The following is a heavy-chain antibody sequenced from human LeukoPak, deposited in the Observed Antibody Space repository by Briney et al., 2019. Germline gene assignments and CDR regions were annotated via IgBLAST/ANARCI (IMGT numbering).Heavy chain of an antibody. CDR1: GGSMNNDY. CDR3: AGGREITIFGVVITPPLDY. CDR2: IHSGGTT. V-gene: IGHV4-4*07. D-gene: IGHD3-3*01. Sequence: SETLSLTCTVSGGSMNNDYFTWIRQPAGKGLEWIGRIHSGGTTNYNPSLMSRVTLSVDTSKNQFSLKLSSVTAADTAVYYCAGGREITIFGVVITPPLDYWGQGTLVTVSS. J-gene: IGHJ4*02.